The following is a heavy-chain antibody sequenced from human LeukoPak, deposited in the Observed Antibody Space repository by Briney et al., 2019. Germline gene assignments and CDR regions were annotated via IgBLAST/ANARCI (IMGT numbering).Heavy chain of an antibody. CDR3: ARGPPDCSSTSCYAFDAFDI. CDR2: MYSSGST. J-gene: IGHJ3*02. CDR1: GGSISITSYY. D-gene: IGHD2-2*01. Sequence: PSETLSPTCTVSGGSISITSYYWGWIRQPPGKGLEWIGSMYSSGSTYYNPSLKSRVTISVDTSKNQFSLKLSSVTAADTAVYYCARGPPDCSSTSCYAFDAFDIWGQGTMVTVSS. V-gene: IGHV4-39*07.